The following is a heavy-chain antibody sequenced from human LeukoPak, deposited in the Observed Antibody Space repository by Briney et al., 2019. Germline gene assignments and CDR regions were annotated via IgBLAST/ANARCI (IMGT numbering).Heavy chain of an antibody. V-gene: IGHV3-23*01. CDR2: ISGSGDNT. CDR1: GFTFSSYA. J-gene: IGHJ3*02. CDR3: AKNPYGDYAVGGFDI. D-gene: IGHD4-17*01. Sequence: GGSLRLSCAASGFTFSSYAMSWVRQAPGKGLEWVSGISGSGDNTYYADSVKGRFTISRDNSKNTLYLQMNSLRPADTAVYYCAKNPYGDYAVGGFDIWGQGTMVTVSS.